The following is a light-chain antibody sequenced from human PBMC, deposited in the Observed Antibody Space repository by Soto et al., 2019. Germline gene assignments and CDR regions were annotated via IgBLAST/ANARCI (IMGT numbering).Light chain of an antibody. CDR3: LQKDFYHFP. CDR2: AAS. CDR1: QGIRND. J-gene: IGKJ3*01. V-gene: IGKV1-6*01. Sequence: AIQMTQSPSSLSASVGDRVTITCRASQGIRNDLDWFQQKPGKAPQLLIYAASNLQSGVPARFSGSGSGTDFTLTISSLQPEDFATYYCLQKDFYHFPFGPGTKVAIK.